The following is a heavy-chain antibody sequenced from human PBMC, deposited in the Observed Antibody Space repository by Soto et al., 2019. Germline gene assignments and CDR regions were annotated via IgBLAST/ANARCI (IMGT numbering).Heavy chain of an antibody. CDR3: ALFTPTHGAAAAATFDY. Sequence: PGGSLRLSCAASGFTFSSYAMRWVRQAPGKGLAWVSAISGSGGSTYYADSVKGRFTISRDNSKNTLYLQMNSLRAEDTAVYYCALFTPTHGAAAAATFDYWGQGTLVTVSS. D-gene: IGHD6-13*01. CDR2: ISGSGGST. V-gene: IGHV3-23*01. J-gene: IGHJ4*02. CDR1: GFTFSSYA.